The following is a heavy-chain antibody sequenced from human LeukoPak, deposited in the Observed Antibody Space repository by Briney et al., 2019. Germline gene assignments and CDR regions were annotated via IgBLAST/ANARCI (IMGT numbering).Heavy chain of an antibody. CDR2: ISAYNGNT. CDR3: ARGAKYYYDSSGYSVAYGMDV. Sequence: ASVKVSCKASGYTFTSYGIRWVRQAPGQGLEWMGWISAYNGNTNYAQKLQGRVTMTTDTSTSTAYMELRSLRSDDTAVYYCARGAKYYYDSSGYSVAYGMDVWGQGTTVTVSS. D-gene: IGHD3-22*01. J-gene: IGHJ6*02. CDR1: GYTFTSYG. V-gene: IGHV1-18*01.